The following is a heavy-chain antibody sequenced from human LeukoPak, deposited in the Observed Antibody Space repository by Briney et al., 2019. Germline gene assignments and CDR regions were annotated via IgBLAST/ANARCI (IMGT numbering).Heavy chain of an antibody. CDR3: AREIGIAAAGNWFDP. CDR2: IYSGGST. Sequence: GGSLRLSCAASGFTVSSNYMSWVRQAPGKGLEWVSVIYSGGSTYYADSVKGRFTISRDNSKNTLYLQMNSLRAEDTAVYYCAREIGIAAAGNWFDPWGQGTLVTVSS. CDR1: GFTVSSNY. D-gene: IGHD6-13*01. J-gene: IGHJ5*02. V-gene: IGHV3-66*01.